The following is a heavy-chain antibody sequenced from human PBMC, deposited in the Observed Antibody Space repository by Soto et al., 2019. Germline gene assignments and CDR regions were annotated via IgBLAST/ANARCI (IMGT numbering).Heavy chain of an antibody. D-gene: IGHD6-19*01. CDR2: ISSSGSTI. Sequence: EVQLVESGGGLVQPGGSLRLSCAASGFTFSSYEMNWVRQAPGKGLEWVSYISSSGSTIYYADSVKGRFTISRDNAKNSLYLQMNSLRAEDTAVYYCASLGIAVAPDYWGQGTLVTASS. CDR3: ASLGIAVAPDY. J-gene: IGHJ4*02. V-gene: IGHV3-48*03. CDR1: GFTFSSYE.